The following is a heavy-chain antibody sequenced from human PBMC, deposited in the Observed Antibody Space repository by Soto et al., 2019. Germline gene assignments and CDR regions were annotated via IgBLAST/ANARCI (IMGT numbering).Heavy chain of an antibody. Sequence: SLTCAVSGGSISSGGYSWSWIRQPPGKGLEWIGYIYHSGSTYYNPSLKSRVTISVDRSKNQFSLKLSSVTAADTAVYYCARGGHEGVRYYYGMDVWGQGTTVTVSS. D-gene: IGHD3-10*01. J-gene: IGHJ6*02. CDR1: GGSISSGGYS. CDR3: ARGGHEGVRYYYGMDV. V-gene: IGHV4-30-2*01. CDR2: IYHSGST.